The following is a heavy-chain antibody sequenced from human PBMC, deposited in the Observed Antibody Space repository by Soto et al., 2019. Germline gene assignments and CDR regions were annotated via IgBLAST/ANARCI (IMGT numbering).Heavy chain of an antibody. Sequence: QLQLQESGSGLVKPSETLSLSCAVSGASITRGAYSWTWIRQPPVKGLEWIGYIYHTGTTSYNPSLESRVTMSIDTSKNQFSLRLTSVTAADTAVYYCARSLTWNYPFDYWGQGTLVTVSS. V-gene: IGHV4-30-2*01. CDR3: ARSLTWNYPFDY. CDR1: GASITRGAYS. D-gene: IGHD1-7*01. J-gene: IGHJ4*02. CDR2: IYHTGTT.